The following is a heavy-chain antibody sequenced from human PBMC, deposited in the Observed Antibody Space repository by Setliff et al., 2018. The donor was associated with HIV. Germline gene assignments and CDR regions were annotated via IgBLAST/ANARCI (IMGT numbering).Heavy chain of an antibody. CDR2: IHHSGNT. D-gene: IGHD2-21*01. V-gene: IGHV4-38-2*01. CDR1: GYSISSGYY. J-gene: IGHJ4*02. Sequence: PSETLSLTCPVSGYSISSGYYWGWIRQPPGRGLEWIGAIHHSGNTYYNPSLKSRVTISVDTSKNLFSLKVNSLTAADTAVYFCAAQDLDLVKYYYIDYWGPGALVTVSS. CDR3: AAQDLDLVKYYYIDY.